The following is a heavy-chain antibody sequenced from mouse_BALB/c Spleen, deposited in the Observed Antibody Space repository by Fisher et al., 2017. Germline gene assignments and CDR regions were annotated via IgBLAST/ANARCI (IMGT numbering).Heavy chain of an antibody. CDR3: ARHYGNYYWYFDV. J-gene: IGHJ1*01. Sequence: RFTISRDNARNILYLQMSSLRSEDTAMYYCARHYGNYYWYFDVWGAGTTVTVSS. V-gene: IGHV5-6-5*01. D-gene: IGHD2-1*01.